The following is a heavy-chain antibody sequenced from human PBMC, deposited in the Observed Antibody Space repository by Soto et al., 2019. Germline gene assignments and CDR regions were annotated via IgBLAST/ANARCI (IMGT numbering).Heavy chain of an antibody. J-gene: IGHJ3*02. CDR1: GGTFSSYA. CDR3: ARSCSSTSCYQYQHAFDI. CDR2: IIPIFGTA. Sequence: ASVKVSCKASGGTFSSYAISWVRQAPGQGLEWMGGIIPIFGTANYAQKFQGRVTITADESTSTAYMELSSLRSEDTAVYYCARSCSSTSCYQYQHAFDIWGQGTMVTVSS. D-gene: IGHD2-2*01. V-gene: IGHV1-69*13.